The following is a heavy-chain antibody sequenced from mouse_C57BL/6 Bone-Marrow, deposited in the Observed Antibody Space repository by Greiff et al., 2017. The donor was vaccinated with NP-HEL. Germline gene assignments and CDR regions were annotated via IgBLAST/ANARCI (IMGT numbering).Heavy chain of an antibody. Sequence: EVQGVASGGGLVQPGGSMKLSCAASGFTFSDAWLDWVRQSPPRGLEWVAEIRNKANNHATYYAVSVKGWFTISRDDSQSSVYLQLNDIRTEDTGIYCCTINDDGYFFDYWGQGTTLTVSS. CDR3: TINDDGYFFDY. J-gene: IGHJ2*01. V-gene: IGHV6-6*01. D-gene: IGHD2-3*01. CDR1: GFTFSDAW. CDR2: IRNKANNHAT.